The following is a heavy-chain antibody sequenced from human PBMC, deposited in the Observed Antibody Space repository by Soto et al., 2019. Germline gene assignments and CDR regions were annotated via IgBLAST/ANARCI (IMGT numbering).Heavy chain of an antibody. CDR1: GGSISSGDYY. CDR3: ARDQSGSETSDYYYYGMDV. CDR2: IYYSGST. V-gene: IGHV4-30-4*01. J-gene: IGHJ6*02. Sequence: TSETLSLTCTVSGGSISSGDYYWSWIRQPPGKGLEWIGYIYYSGSTYYNPSLKSRVTISVDTSKNQFSLKLSSVTAADTAVYYCARDQSGSETSDYYYYGMDVWGQGTTVTVSS. D-gene: IGHD1-26*01.